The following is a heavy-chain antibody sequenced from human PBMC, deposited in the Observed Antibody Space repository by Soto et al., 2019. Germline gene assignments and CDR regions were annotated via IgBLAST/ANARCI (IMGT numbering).Heavy chain of an antibody. CDR2: IKAKTHSSTT. CDR3: IRANCSSDTCYSVYDF. CDR1: GFTFSGSA. D-gene: IGHD2-2*02. Sequence: EVQLVESGGGLVQPGGSLKLSCAASGFTFSGSAMHWVRQVSGKGLEWVGRIKAKTHSSTTAYAASVKGRFTISRDDSKNTAYLQMNSLKTEDTSMYYCIRANCSSDTCYSVYDFWGQGALVTVSS. J-gene: IGHJ4*02. V-gene: IGHV3-73*01.